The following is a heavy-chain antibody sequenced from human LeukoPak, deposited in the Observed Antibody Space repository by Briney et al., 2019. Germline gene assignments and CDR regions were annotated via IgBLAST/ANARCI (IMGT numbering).Heavy chain of an antibody. V-gene: IGHV4-4*07. CDR1: GSSISSYY. CDR2: IYTSGST. J-gene: IGHJ5*02. D-gene: IGHD6-13*01. CDR3: ARAIAAAGIPWFDP. Sequence: SETLSLTCTVSGSSISSYYWSWIRQPAGKGLEWIGRIYTSGSTNYNPSLKSRVTMSVDTSKNQFSLKLSSVTAADTAVYYCARAIAAAGIPWFDPWGQGTLVTVSS.